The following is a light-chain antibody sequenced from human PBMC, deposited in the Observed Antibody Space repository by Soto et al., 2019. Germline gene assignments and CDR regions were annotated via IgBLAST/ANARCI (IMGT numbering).Light chain of an antibody. V-gene: IGKV1-39*01. CDR1: QSISHF. CDR3: QQIYDTHSRA. Sequence: DIQVTQSPSSLSASLGDRVTITCRASQSISHFLNWYQHKPGNAPKLLIYTASTLQSGVPSRFSGSGSGTDFTLTISSLQPEDFATYDCQQIYDTHSRAFGGGTKVEIK. CDR2: TAS. J-gene: IGKJ4*02.